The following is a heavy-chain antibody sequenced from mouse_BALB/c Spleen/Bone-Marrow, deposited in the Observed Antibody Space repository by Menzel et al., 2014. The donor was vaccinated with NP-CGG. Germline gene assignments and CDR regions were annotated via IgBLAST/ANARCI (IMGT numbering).Heavy chain of an antibody. CDR1: GFNIKDTY. CDR2: IDPANGNT. Sequence: EVQLQQSGAELVKPGASVKLSCSASGFNIKDTYMHWVKQRPEQGLEWIGGIDPANGNTKYDPKFQDKATITADTSSNTVDLQLSSLTLEDTAVYYCARQEFAIYWYFDVWGAGTTVTVSS. D-gene: IGHD1-3*01. J-gene: IGHJ1*01. V-gene: IGHV14-3*02. CDR3: ARQEFAIYWYFDV.